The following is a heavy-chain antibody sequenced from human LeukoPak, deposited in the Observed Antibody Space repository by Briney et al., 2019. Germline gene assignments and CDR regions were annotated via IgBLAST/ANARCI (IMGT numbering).Heavy chain of an antibody. V-gene: IGHV4-34*01. CDR1: GGSFSGYY. CDR3: AREYYYDSSGYFY. Sequence: SETLSLTCAVYGGSFSGYYWSWIRQPPGKGLEWIGETNHSGSTNYNPSLKSRVTISVDTSKNQFSLKLSSVTAADTAVYYCAREYYYDSSGYFYWGQGTLVTVSS. CDR2: TNHSGST. D-gene: IGHD3-22*01. J-gene: IGHJ4*02.